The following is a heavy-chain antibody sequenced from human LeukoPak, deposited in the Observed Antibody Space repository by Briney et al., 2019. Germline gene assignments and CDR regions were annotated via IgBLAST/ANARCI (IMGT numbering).Heavy chain of an antibody. V-gene: IGHV4-34*01. CDR1: GGSFSGYY. D-gene: IGHD5-18*01. Sequence: SETLSLTCAVYGGSFSGYYWSWIRQPPGKGLEWIGEINHSGSTNYNPSLKSRVTISVDTSKNQFSLKLSSVTAADTAVYYCARNSARGYSYGYALNWFDPWGQGILVTVSS. CDR3: ARNSARGYSYGYALNWFDP. J-gene: IGHJ5*02. CDR2: INHSGST.